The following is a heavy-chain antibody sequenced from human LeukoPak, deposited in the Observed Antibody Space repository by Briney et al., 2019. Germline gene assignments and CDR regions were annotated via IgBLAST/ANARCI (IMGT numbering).Heavy chain of an antibody. CDR3: ARGFFASGWAS. CDR2: TYYTSRWNN. J-gene: IGHJ5*02. Sequence: SQTLSLTCAISGDSVTNKNAAWNWIRQSPSRGLEWLGRTYYTSRWNNEYAESVKSRITISPDTSKNLFSLQINSVTPEDTAVYYCARGFFASGWASWGQGTLVTVSS. CDR1: GDSVTNKNAA. V-gene: IGHV6-1*01. D-gene: IGHD6-19*01.